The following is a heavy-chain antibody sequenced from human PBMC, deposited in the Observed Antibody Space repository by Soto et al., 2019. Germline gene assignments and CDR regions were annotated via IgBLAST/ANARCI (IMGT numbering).Heavy chain of an antibody. V-gene: IGHV1-69*13. CDR3: ARADLQLQENYYGMDV. J-gene: IGHJ6*02. D-gene: IGHD1-26*01. CDR1: GGTFSSYA. Sequence: SVKVSFKASGGTFSSYAISWVRQAPGQGLEWMGGIIPIFGTANYAQKFQGRVTITADESTSTAYMELSSLRSEDTAVYYCARADLQLQENYYGMDVWGQGTTVTVSS. CDR2: IIPIFGTA.